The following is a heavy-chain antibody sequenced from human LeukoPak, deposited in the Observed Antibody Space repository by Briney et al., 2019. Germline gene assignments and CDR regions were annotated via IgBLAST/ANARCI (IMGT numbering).Heavy chain of an antibody. CDR2: IKQDGTE. Sequence: GGSLRLSCAASGFTFSDFAMSWVRQAPGKGLEWVASIKQDGTEYYVDSVRGRFTTSRDNAKNSLFLQMKSLRVEDTAVYYCARPRYRGFDHWGQGALVAVSS. V-gene: IGHV3-7*01. CDR1: GFTFSDFA. J-gene: IGHJ4*02. D-gene: IGHD3-10*01. CDR3: ARPRYRGFDH.